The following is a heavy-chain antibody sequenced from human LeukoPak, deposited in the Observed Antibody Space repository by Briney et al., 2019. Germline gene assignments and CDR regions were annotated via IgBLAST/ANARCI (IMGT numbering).Heavy chain of an antibody. J-gene: IGHJ4*02. CDR2: ISAYNGNT. CDR3: AREGQDYGDYVGNIDY. D-gene: IGHD4-17*01. CDR1: GYTFTNSG. Sequence: ASVKVSCKASGYTFTNSGVTWVRQAPGQGLEWMGWISAYNGNTNYAQKLQGRVTMTTDTSTSTAYMELRSLRSDDTAVYYCAREGQDYGDYVGNIDYWGQGTLVTVSS. V-gene: IGHV1-18*01.